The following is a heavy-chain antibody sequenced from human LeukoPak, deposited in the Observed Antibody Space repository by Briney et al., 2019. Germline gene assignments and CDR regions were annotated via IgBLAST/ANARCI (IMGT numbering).Heavy chain of an antibody. V-gene: IGHV3-23*01. CDR1: GFTFSSYA. J-gene: IGHJ4*02. CDR3: AKGSYYDSSGSFYFDY. CDR2: ISGSGDNT. Sequence: GGSLRLSCAASGFTFSSYAMSWVRQAPGKGLEWVSGISGSGDNTYYADSVTGRFTTSRDNSKNTLYVQVNSLGTEDTAAYYCAKGSYYDSSGSFYFDYWGQGTLVTVSS. D-gene: IGHD3-22*01.